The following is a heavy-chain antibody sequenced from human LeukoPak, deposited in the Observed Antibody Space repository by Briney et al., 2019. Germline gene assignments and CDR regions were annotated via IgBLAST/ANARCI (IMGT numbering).Heavy chain of an antibody. V-gene: IGHV4-39*01. CDR1: GGSINNKSYY. Sequence: SETLSLTRSVSGGSINNKSYYWGWIRQPPGKGLEWIGSIYYSGSTYYNPSLQSRVTISVDTSKNQFSLKLSSVTAADTAVYYCARRSGSGWFDYWGQGTLVTVSS. CDR3: ARRSGSGWFDY. D-gene: IGHD6-19*01. J-gene: IGHJ4*02. CDR2: IYYSGST.